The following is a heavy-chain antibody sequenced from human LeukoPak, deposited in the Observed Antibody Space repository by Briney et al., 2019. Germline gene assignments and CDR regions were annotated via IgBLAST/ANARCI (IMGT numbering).Heavy chain of an antibody. D-gene: IGHD7-27*01. CDR1: GFTFSGSA. CDR2: IRSNANSYAT. Sequence: GGSLRLSCAVSGFTFSGSAIHWVRQASGKGLEWVGRIRSNANSYATGYGASVKGRFTISRDDSRNTAYLQMSSLKTEDTAIYFCTRSFNWGSDYWGQGTLVTVSS. CDR3: TRSFNWGSDY. J-gene: IGHJ4*02. V-gene: IGHV3-73*01.